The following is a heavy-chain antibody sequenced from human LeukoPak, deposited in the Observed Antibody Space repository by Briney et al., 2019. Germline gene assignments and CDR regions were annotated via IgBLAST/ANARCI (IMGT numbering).Heavy chain of an antibody. CDR1: GFTFSDYY. CDR3: ARDQRVYAHNWFDP. V-gene: IGHV3-11*01. D-gene: IGHD2-2*01. J-gene: IGHJ5*02. CDR2: ISSSGSTI. Sequence: GRSLRPSCAASGFTFSDYYMSWIRQAPGKGLEWVSYISSSGSTIYYADSVKGRFTISRDNAKNSLYLQMNSLRAEDTAVYYCARDQRVYAHNWFDPWGQGTLVTVSS.